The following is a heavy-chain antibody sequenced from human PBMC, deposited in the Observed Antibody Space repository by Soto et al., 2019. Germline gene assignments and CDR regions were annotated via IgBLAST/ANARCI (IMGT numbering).Heavy chain of an antibody. Sequence: ASVKVSCKASGYTLTAYYMHWVRQAPGQGLEWMGWINPSSGTTNYAQKFQGRVTMTRDTSISTAYVELSSLRSDDTAIYYCARGRIAAAAYYFDYWGQGTLVTVSS. J-gene: IGHJ4*02. CDR1: GYTLTAYY. V-gene: IGHV1-2*02. CDR2: INPSSGTT. CDR3: ARGRIAAAAYYFDY. D-gene: IGHD6-13*01.